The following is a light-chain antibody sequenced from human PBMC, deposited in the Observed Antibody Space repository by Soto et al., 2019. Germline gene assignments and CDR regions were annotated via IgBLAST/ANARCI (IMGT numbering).Light chain of an antibody. CDR3: QQYNTYST. CDR2: DAS. Sequence: DIQMSQPPSTLSASVGDSVTITCRASQNIRNLLAWYQQKPGKAPNPLIYDASSLKSGVPSRFSGSGSGTEFTLTISSLQPDDFAPYYCQQYNTYSTFGQGTRLEIK. CDR1: QNIRNL. J-gene: IGKJ5*01. V-gene: IGKV1-5*01.